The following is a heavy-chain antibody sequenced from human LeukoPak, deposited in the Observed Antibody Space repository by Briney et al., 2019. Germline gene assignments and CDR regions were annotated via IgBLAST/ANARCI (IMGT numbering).Heavy chain of an antibody. J-gene: IGHJ4*02. CDR2: IYPGDSDT. V-gene: IGHV5-51*01. CDR1: GYSFTSYW. Sequence: GESLKISCKGSGYSFTSYWIGWVRQMPGKGQEWMGIIYPGDSDTRYSPSFQGQVTISADKSISTAYLQWSSLKASDTAMYYCARLYAYYDFWSGYGAFDYWGQGTLVTVSS. CDR3: ARLYAYYDFWSGYGAFDY. D-gene: IGHD3-3*01.